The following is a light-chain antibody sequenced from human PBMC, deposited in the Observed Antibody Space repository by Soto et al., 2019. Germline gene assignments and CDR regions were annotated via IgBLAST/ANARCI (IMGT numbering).Light chain of an antibody. V-gene: IGKV3-20*01. J-gene: IGKJ1*01. CDR1: QSVSNNY. CDR3: QQYGSSGT. Sequence: EIVLTQSPGTLPLSPGERPTLSYRASQSVSNNYLAWHQHKPGQAPRLRIYGASNRATGIPDRLSGSGSGTDFTLTISRLEPEDFAVYYCQQYGSSGTFGQGTKVDI. CDR2: GAS.